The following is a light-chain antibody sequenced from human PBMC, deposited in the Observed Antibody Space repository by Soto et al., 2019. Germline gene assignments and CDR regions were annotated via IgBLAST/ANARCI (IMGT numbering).Light chain of an antibody. Sequence: QSALNQPPSASGSPGQSVTISCTGTSSDVGGYNYVSWYQQHPGKAPKLMIYEVSKRPSGVPDRFSGSKSGNTASLTVSGLQAEDEADYYCSSYAGSTLVFGGGTKLTV. CDR3: SSYAGSTLV. CDR2: EVS. V-gene: IGLV2-8*01. CDR1: SSDVGGYNY. J-gene: IGLJ3*02.